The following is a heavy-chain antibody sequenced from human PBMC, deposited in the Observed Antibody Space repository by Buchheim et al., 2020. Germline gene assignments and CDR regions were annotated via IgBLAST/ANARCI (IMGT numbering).Heavy chain of an antibody. V-gene: IGHV4-39*02. J-gene: IGHJ4*02. Sequence: QLQLQESGPGLVRPSETLSLTCSVSGGSIGSATYYWGWFRQSPGKGLEWIGSIKDSGSTFYNPSLKSRVAISADKSKAQFSLNLNSVTAADTAVYYCARDFGYWGQGIL. D-gene: IGHD3-10*01. CDR3: ARDFGY. CDR1: GGSIGSATYY. CDR2: IKDSGST.